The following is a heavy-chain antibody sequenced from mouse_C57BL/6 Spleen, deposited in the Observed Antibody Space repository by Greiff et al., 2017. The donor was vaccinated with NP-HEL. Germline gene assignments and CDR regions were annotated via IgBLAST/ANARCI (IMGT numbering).Heavy chain of an antibody. J-gene: IGHJ4*01. CDR2: INYDGSST. CDR1: GFTFSDYY. V-gene: IGHV5-16*01. D-gene: IGHD2-4*01. CDR3: ARGGLDYAMDY. Sequence: EVQLQESEGGLVQPGSSMKLSCTASGFTFSDYYMAWVRQVPEKGLEWVANINYDGSSTYYLDSLKSRFIISRDNAKNILYLQMSSLKSEDTATYYCARGGLDYAMDYWGQGTSVTVSS.